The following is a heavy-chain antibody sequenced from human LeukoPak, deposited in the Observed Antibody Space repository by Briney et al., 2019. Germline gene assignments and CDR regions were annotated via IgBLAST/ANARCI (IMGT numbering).Heavy chain of an antibody. CDR3: ARGDYSNAPDAFDI. Sequence: ASVKVSCKASGYTFTSYGISWVRQAPGQGLEWMGWISAYNGNTNYAQKLQGRVTKTTDTSTSTAYMELRSLRSDDTAVYYCARGDYSNAPDAFDIWGQGTMVTVSS. V-gene: IGHV1-18*01. CDR1: GYTFTSYG. J-gene: IGHJ3*02. CDR2: ISAYNGNT. D-gene: IGHD4-11*01.